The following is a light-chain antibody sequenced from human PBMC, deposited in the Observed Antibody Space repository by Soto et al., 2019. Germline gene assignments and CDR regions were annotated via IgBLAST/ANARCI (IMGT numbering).Light chain of an antibody. Sequence: DIQMTQSPSSLSASAGDRVTITCRASQSISNYLNWYQQKPGKAPKLLIYAASTLERGVPSRFSAGRSATDFTLTIRSLQPEDFATYYCQQTYNTPLTFGGGNQVEVK. CDR3: QQTYNTPLT. CDR1: QSISNY. V-gene: IGKV1-39*01. J-gene: IGKJ4*01. CDR2: AAS.